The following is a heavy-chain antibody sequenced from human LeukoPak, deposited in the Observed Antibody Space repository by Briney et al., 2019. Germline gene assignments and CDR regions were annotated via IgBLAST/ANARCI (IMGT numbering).Heavy chain of an antibody. Sequence: PGESLRLSCSASGFTFTTYWMTWVRQAPGKGLEWVATMRPDESERYYVEYREGRFTISRDNAKNALYLQMNGLRAEDTAIYHCARGATRFEYWGQGTLVTVCS. D-gene: IGHD1-26*01. CDR3: ARGATRFEY. CDR2: MRPDESER. J-gene: IGHJ4*02. CDR1: GFTFTTYW. V-gene: IGHV3-7*04.